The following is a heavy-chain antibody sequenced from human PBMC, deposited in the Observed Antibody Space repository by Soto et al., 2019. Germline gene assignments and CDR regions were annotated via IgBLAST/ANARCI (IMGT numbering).Heavy chain of an antibody. CDR2: IIPIFGTA. CDR3: LRGTNRRYYGMGV. Sequence: SVKVSCRASGGTFSSYAISWVRQAPGQGLEWMGGIIPIFGTANYAQKLQGRLTITADESTSTASMELSSLRYKDTAMYYRLRGTNRRYYGMGVCGQGTTITVSS. V-gene: IGHV1-69*13. CDR1: GGTFSSYA. J-gene: IGHJ6*02.